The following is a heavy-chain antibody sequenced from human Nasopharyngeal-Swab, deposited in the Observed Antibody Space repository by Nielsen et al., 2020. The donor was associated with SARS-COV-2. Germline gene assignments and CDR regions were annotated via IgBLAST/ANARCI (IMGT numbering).Heavy chain of an antibody. CDR1: GGSISSYN. Sequence: SETLSLTFTVSGGSISSYNWSWIRQPAGKGLKWIGRMYTSGSTTYNPSLKSRVTISVDTSKNQLSLKLSSVTAADTAVYYCARDKGGDYDPSYAFDIWGQGTMVTVSS. D-gene: IGHD4-17*01. J-gene: IGHJ3*02. CDR3: ARDKGGDYDPSYAFDI. V-gene: IGHV4-4*07. CDR2: MYTSGST.